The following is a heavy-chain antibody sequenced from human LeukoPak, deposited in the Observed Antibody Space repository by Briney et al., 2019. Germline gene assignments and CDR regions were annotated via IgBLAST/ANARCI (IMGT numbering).Heavy chain of an antibody. CDR3: ARAEGIAARNNWFDP. CDR2: IYHSGST. J-gene: IGHJ5*02. D-gene: IGHD6-6*01. Sequence: RPSETLSLTCTVSGYSISSGYYWGWIRQPPGKGLEWIGSIYHSGSTYYNPSLKSRVTISVDTSKNQFSLKLSSVTAADTAVYYCARAEGIAARNNWFDPWGQGTLVTVSS. CDR1: GYSISSGYY. V-gene: IGHV4-38-2*02.